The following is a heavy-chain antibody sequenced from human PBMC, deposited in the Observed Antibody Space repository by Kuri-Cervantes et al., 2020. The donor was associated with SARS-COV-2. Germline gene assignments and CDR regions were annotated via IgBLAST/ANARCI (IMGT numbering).Heavy chain of an antibody. CDR1: GGSFSGYY. V-gene: IGHV4-34*01. J-gene: IGHJ4*02. CDR3: ARRGGATYYFDY. CDR2: IHYTGSA. D-gene: IGHD1-26*01. Sequence: SETLSLTCAVYGGSFSGYYWGWIRQPPGKGLEWIGNIHYTGSAYYTWSLKSRVTISVDTSKNQFSLKLNSVTAADTAVYYCARRGGATYYFDYWGQGTLVTVSS.